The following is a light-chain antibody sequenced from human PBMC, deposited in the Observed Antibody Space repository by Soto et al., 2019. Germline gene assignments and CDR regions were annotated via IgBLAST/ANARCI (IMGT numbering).Light chain of an antibody. CDR1: QNIRNF. CDR2: AAS. J-gene: IGKJ1*01. V-gene: IGKV1-39*01. Sequence: DIQITQSPSSLSASVGDTVTITCRASQNIRNFLHWYQQKPGKAPKLLIFAASNLKSGVPSRFTASGSGTDFTLIISGLQPEDLATYYCQQSYSYIRAFGQGTTVEI. CDR3: QQSYSYIRA.